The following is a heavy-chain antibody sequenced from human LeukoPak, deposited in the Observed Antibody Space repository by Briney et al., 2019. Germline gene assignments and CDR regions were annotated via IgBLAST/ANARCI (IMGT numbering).Heavy chain of an antibody. D-gene: IGHD4-11*01. Sequence: ASVKVSCKASGNTFTSYYMHWVRQAPGQGLEWMGLVNPSGGSTRYAQKFQGRVTMTRDTSTSIVYMELISLRSEDTAVYYCARGWTTELSAMGYWGQGTLVTVSS. CDR1: GNTFTSYY. CDR2: VNPSGGST. V-gene: IGHV1-46*01. J-gene: IGHJ4*02. CDR3: ARGWTTELSAMGY.